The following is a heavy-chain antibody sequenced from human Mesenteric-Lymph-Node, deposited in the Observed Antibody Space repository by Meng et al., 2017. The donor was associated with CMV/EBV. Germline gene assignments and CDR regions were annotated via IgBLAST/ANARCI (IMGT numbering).Heavy chain of an antibody. V-gene: IGHV1-2*02. CDR2: INPNSGGT. J-gene: IGHJ5*02. D-gene: IGHD3-22*01. Sequence: ASVKVSCKASGYTFTGYSIHWVRQAPGQGLEWMGWINPNSGGTNSAQKFQGSVTMTMDTSISTAYMELSRLRSDDTAVYYCAREGMYYYDTSGMKWFDPWGQGTLVTVSS. CDR1: GYTFTGYS. CDR3: AREGMYYYDTSGMKWFDP.